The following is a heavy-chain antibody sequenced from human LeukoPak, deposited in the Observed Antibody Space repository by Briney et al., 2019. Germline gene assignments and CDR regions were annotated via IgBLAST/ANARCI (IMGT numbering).Heavy chain of an antibody. D-gene: IGHD1-1*01. V-gene: IGHV1-24*01. Sequence: ASVKVSCKVSQYTLSELSMHWVRQAPGKGLEWMGGFHPEDGETIYAQKFQGRVTMTEDTSTDTAYMELSSLRSEDTAVYYCATVSSTTGILCFDYFDYWGQGTLVTVSP. CDR1: QYTLSELS. CDR3: ATVSSTTGILCFDYFDY. CDR2: FHPEDGET. J-gene: IGHJ4*02.